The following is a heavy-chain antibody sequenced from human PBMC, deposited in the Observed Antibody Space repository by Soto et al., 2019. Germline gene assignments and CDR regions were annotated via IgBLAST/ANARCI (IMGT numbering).Heavy chain of an antibody. CDR1: RGSFSGYY. V-gene: IGHV4-34*01. CDR3: GREGYGDYVDYYYGMDV. J-gene: IGHJ6*02. D-gene: IGHD4-17*01. CDR2: INHSGST. Sequence: SETLSLTCAVHRGSFSGYYWSWIRQPPGKGLEWIGEINHSGSTNYNPSLKSRVTISVDTSKNQFSLKLSSVTAADTAVYYCGREGYGDYVDYYYGMDVWGQGTTVT.